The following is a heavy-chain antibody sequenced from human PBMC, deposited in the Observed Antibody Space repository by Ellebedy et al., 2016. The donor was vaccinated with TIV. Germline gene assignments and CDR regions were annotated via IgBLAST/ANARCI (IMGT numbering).Heavy chain of an antibody. D-gene: IGHD1-7*01. CDR3: AKLANWYFDL. V-gene: IGHV4-59*01. J-gene: IGHJ2*01. CDR1: GGSISSYY. Sequence: SETLSLTCTVSGGSISSYYWSWIRQPPGKGLEWIGYIYYSGSTDYNPSLKSRVTISVDTSKNQFSLNLSSVTAAATAVYYCAKLANWYFDLWGRGTLVTVSS. CDR2: IYYSGST.